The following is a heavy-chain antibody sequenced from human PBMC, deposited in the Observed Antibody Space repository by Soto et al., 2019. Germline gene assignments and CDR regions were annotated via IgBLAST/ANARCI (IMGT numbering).Heavy chain of an antibody. CDR2: ISGSGGST. J-gene: IGHJ4*02. Sequence: EVQLLESGGGLVQPGGSLRLSCAASGFTFSSYAMSWVRQAPGKGLEWVSAISGSGGSTYYADSVKGRFTISRDNSKNTLYLQMNSLRAEDTXXXXXXXXXXXXAXFDYWGQGTLVTVSS. V-gene: IGHV3-23*01. CDR1: GFTFSSYA. CDR3: XXXXXXXAXFDY.